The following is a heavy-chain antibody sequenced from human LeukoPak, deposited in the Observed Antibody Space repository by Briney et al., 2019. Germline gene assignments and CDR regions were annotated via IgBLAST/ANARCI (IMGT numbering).Heavy chain of an antibody. Sequence: GGSLRLSCAASGFTFSSYSMNWVRQAPGKGLEWVSSISSSSSYIYYADSVKGRFTIPRDNAKNSLYLQMNSLRAEDTAVYYCARSSSIYSSGFNYWGQGTLVTVSS. CDR2: ISSSSSYI. CDR1: GFTFSSYS. J-gene: IGHJ4*02. CDR3: ARSSSIYSSGFNY. V-gene: IGHV3-21*01. D-gene: IGHD6-6*01.